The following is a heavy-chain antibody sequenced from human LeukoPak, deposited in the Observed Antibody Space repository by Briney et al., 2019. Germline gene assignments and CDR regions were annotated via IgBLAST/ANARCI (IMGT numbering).Heavy chain of an antibody. CDR2: INWDGTSI. V-gene: IGHV3-20*04. D-gene: IGHD3-3*01. J-gene: IGHJ6*03. CDR3: ARTYNDFWAYMDV. Sequence: GGSLRLSCAASGFTFDDYGMTWVRQAPGKGLEWVSGINWDGTSIGYADSVRGRFTISRDNAKNSLYLQMNSLRAEDTAVYYCARTYNDFWAYMDVWGKGTTVTVSS. CDR1: GFTFDDYG.